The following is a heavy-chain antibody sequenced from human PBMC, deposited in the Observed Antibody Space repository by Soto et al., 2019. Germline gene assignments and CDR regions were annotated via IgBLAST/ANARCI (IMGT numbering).Heavy chain of an antibody. J-gene: IGHJ4*02. CDR3: AKGYREAATGRYFDN. CDR2: VSGSGDIT. V-gene: IGHV3-23*01. D-gene: IGHD4-4*01. Sequence: EGQLLESGGGLVQPGGSLRLSCAASGFTFMNYAMTWVRQAPGKGLEWVSAVSGSGDITYYADSVKGRFSISRDNSKNTLILQMNSLRAEDTAIYFCAKGYREAATGRYFDNWGQGVLVTVSS. CDR1: GFTFMNYA.